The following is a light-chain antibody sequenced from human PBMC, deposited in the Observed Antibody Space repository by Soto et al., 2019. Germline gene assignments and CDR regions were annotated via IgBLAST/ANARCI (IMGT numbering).Light chain of an antibody. J-gene: IGKJ1*01. V-gene: IGKV3-15*01. CDR3: QQYSSWPRT. CDR2: GAT. CDR1: QSVSSN. Sequence: EIIMTQSPATLSVSPGERATLSCRASQSVSSNLAWYQQKPGQSPRVLIYGATTRATGIPARFSGSGSGTEFTLTISSLQSEDFAVYYCQQYSSWPRTFGQGIKVEIK.